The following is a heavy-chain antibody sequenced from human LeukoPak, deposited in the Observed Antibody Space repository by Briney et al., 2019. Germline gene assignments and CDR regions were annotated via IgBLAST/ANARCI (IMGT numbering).Heavy chain of an antibody. V-gene: IGHV4-4*07. CDR2: IYTSGST. CDR1: GGSISSYY. J-gene: IGHJ4*02. CDR3: AREYGDQGTRNFDY. Sequence: SETLSLTCTISGGSISSYYWSWIRQPAGKGLEWIGRIYTSGSTNYSPSLKSRVTMSVDTPKNQFSLKLISVTAADTAVYYCAREYGDQGTRNFDYWGQGSLVTVSS. D-gene: IGHD4-17*01.